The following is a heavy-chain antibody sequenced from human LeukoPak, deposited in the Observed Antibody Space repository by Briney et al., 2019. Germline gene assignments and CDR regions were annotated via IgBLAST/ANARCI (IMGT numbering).Heavy chain of an antibody. CDR2: TNQDGSAV. D-gene: IGHD2-2*02. CDR3: ARAWRCSSSSSTSSCYTFFDP. CDR1: GFSFSTSW. J-gene: IGHJ5*02. Sequence: PGGSLRLSCAASGFSFSTSWMTWVRQAPGKGLEWVANTNQDGSAVSYLDSVKGRFTISRDNAKNSLSLQMNSLRVDDTAVYHCARAWRCSSSSSTSSCYTFFDPWGQGTLVIVSS. V-gene: IGHV3-7*01.